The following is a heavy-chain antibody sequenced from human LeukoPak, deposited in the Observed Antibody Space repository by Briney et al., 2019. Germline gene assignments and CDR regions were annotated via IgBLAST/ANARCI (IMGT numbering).Heavy chain of an antibody. J-gene: IGHJ4*02. Sequence: GGSLRLSCAAYGFTVSNNYITWVRQAPGKGLEWVSLIYSGGSTYYADSVTGRFTISRDNSKNTVYLQMNSLRAEDTAVYYCARNIPVTRWGYWGQGTLVTVSS. CDR3: ARNIPVTRWGY. V-gene: IGHV3-66*01. CDR1: GFTVSNNY. D-gene: IGHD2-21*01. CDR2: IYSGGST.